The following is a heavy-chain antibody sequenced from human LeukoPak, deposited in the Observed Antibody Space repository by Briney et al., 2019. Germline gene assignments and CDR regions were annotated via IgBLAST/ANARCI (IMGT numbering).Heavy chain of an antibody. J-gene: IGHJ4*02. CDR3: AREGGYSYGDAPLHFDY. Sequence: SQTLSLTCAISGDSVSSNSAAWNWISQSPSRGLDWRGRPYYRSKWYNDYAVSVKSRITINPDTSKNQFSLNLSSVTAADTAVYYCAREGGYSYGDAPLHFDYWGQGTLVTVSS. CDR2: PYYRSKWYN. CDR1: GDSVSSNSAA. V-gene: IGHV6-1*01. D-gene: IGHD5-18*01.